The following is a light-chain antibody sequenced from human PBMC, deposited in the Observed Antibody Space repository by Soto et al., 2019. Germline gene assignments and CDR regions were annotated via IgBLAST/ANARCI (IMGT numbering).Light chain of an antibody. CDR1: SSDVGSYNL. V-gene: IGLV2-23*03. CDR2: EGS. Sequence: QSALTQPASVSGSPGQSITISCTGTSSDVGSYNLVSWYQQHPGKAPKLMIYEGSKRPSGVSNRFSGSKSGNTASLTISGLQAEDEADYYCCSYAGSSTFVFGPGTTLTVL. CDR3: CSYAGSSTFV. J-gene: IGLJ1*01.